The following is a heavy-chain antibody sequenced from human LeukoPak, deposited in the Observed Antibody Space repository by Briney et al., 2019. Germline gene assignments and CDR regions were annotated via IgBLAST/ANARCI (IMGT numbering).Heavy chain of an antibody. D-gene: IGHD6-6*01. J-gene: IGHJ4*02. CDR2: IYSGGST. Sequence: GGSLRLSCAASGFTVSSNYMSWVRQAPGKGLEWVSVIYSGGSTHYADSVKGRFTISRDNSKNTLYLQMNSLRAEDTAVYYCATYSSWRLFDYWGQGTLVTVSS. CDR1: GFTVSSNY. CDR3: ATYSSWRLFDY. V-gene: IGHV3-53*01.